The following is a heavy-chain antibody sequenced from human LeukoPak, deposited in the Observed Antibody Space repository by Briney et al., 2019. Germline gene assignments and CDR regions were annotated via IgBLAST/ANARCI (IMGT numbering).Heavy chain of an antibody. CDR1: GFTFSSYS. J-gene: IGHJ4*02. Sequence: AGSLRLSSAASGFTFSSYSMNWVPPAQGRGLEGVSYISSISSTIYYTDPLRGGGTISRDTTKSTLYLQMNSLRAEDTAVYYCAKDHGSLGSGLNWGQGTLVTVSS. D-gene: IGHD3-10*01. V-gene: IGHV3-48*01. CDR3: AKDHGSLGSGLN. CDR2: ISSISSTI.